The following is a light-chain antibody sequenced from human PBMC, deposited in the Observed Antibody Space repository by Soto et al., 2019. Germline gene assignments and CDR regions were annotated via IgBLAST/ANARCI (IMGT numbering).Light chain of an antibody. J-gene: IGKJ1*01. V-gene: IGKV1-39*01. CDR1: QSISSY. CDR2: AAS. CDR3: QQYNSYCTWT. Sequence: DMQMTQSPSSLSASVGDRVTITCGASQSISSYLNWYQQKPGKAPKLLXYAASSLQSGVPSRFSGSGSGTDLTLTISSLQPQDFATYYCQQYNSYCTWTFGPGTKVDIK.